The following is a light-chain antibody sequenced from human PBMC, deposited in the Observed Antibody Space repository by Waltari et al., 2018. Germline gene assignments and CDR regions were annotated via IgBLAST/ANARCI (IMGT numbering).Light chain of an antibody. CDR1: QSVSSN. J-gene: IGKJ4*01. Sequence: ETVMTQSPATLSVSPGERATLSCRASQSVSSNLPWYQQKPGQPPRLLIYGASTRATGIPARFSGSGSGTEFTLTISSLQSEDFAVYYCQQYNDWPPLTFGGGTKVEIK. CDR2: GAS. V-gene: IGKV3-15*01. CDR3: QQYNDWPPLT.